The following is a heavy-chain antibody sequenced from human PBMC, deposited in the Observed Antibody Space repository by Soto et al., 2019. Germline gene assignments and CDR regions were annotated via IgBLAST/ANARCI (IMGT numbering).Heavy chain of an antibody. CDR3: ASEGVAPYYSYGMDV. CDR2: ISTYNGDT. CDR1: GYTFTRSG. D-gene: IGHD5-12*01. J-gene: IGHJ6*02. Sequence: QVQLVQSGAEVKKPGASVKVSCKASGYTFTRSGISWVRQAPGQGLEWMGWISTYNGDTNYAKTFQGRVTMTTDTSTSTVYMELRSLRSDDTAVYYCASEGVAPYYSYGMDVCGQGSPVPVSS. V-gene: IGHV1-18*01.